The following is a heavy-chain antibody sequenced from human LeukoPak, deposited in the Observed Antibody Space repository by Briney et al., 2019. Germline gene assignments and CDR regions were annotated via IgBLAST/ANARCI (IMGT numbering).Heavy chain of an antibody. D-gene: IGHD2-15*01. CDR2: IYYSGST. J-gene: IGHJ4*02. V-gene: IGHV4-39*01. Sequence: PSETLSLTCTVSGDSVSNDKYSWAWIRQPPGKGLEWIGSIYYSGSTYYNPSLTSRVTISVDTPKNQFSLKLSSVTAADTAVYYCARLGWWDSWGQGTLVTVSS. CDR1: GDSVSNDKYS. CDR3: ARLGWWDS.